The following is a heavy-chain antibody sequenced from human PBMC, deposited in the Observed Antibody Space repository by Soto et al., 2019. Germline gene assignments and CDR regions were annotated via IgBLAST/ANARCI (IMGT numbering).Heavy chain of an antibody. CDR1: GFTFSNYG. Sequence: GGSLRLSCAASGFTFSNYGMHWVRQAPGKGLEWVAVIWYDGSNKYYADSVKGRFTISRDNSKNTLYLQMNSLRAEDTAVYYCAKDPYPSGYDPSYYYYYMDVWGKGTTVTVSS. D-gene: IGHD5-12*01. CDR3: AKDPYPSGYDPSYYYYYMDV. V-gene: IGHV3-30*02. J-gene: IGHJ6*03. CDR2: IWYDGSNK.